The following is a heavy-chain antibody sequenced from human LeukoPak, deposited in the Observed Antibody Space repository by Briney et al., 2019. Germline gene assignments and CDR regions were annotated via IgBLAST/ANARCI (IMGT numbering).Heavy chain of an antibody. J-gene: IGHJ4*02. D-gene: IGHD6-19*01. CDR2: IIPIFGTA. CDR3: AREGRQGTGGWYYFDY. Sequence: SVKVSCKASGGTFSSYAISWVRQAPGQGLEWMGGIIPIFGTANYAQKFQGRVTITADESTSTAYMELSSLRSEDTAVYYCAREGRQGTGGWYYFDYWGQETLVTVSS. CDR1: GGTFSSYA. V-gene: IGHV1-69*13.